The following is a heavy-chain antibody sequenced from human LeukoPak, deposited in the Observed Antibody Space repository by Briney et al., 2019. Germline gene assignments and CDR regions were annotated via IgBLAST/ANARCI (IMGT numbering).Heavy chain of an antibody. CDR3: ATVGGSYSPADY. CDR1: GFTFDDYA. J-gene: IGHJ4*02. Sequence: GRSLRLSCAAPGFTFDDYAMHWVRQAPGKGLEWVSGISWNSGSVGYVDSVKGRFTISRDNAKNSLYLQMNSLRAEDTAVYYCATVGGSYSPADYWGQGTLVTVSS. V-gene: IGHV3-9*01. CDR2: ISWNSGSV. D-gene: IGHD1-26*01.